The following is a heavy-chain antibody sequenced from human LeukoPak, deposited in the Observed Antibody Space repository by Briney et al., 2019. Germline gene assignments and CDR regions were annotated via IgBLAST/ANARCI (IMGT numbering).Heavy chain of an antibody. Sequence: SVKVSCKASGGTFSSYAISWVRQAPGQGLEWMGGIIPIFGTANYAQKFQGRVTITTDESTSTAYMELSSLRSEDTAVYYCARSGTVGATLSRLDYWGQGTLVTVSS. CDR2: IIPIFGTA. CDR1: GGTFSSYA. V-gene: IGHV1-69*05. CDR3: ARSGTVGATLSRLDY. J-gene: IGHJ4*02. D-gene: IGHD1-26*01.